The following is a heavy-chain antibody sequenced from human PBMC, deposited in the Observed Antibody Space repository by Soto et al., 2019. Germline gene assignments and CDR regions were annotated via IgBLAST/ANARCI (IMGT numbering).Heavy chain of an antibody. CDR3: ATHMGLQGRQIKYYYHCDLDA. V-gene: IGHV1-69*13. CDR1: GGTFSSYA. CDR2: IIHIFGPA. D-gene: IGHD2-21*01. Sequence: SVKVSCKASGGTFSSYAISWVRQAPGQGVEWMGRIIHIFGPANYAQKLQGTVTSTADASTSTAYMELSSLRSEHTAVYYRATHMGLQGRQIKYYYHCDLDAWGQGTTVTVSS. J-gene: IGHJ6*02.